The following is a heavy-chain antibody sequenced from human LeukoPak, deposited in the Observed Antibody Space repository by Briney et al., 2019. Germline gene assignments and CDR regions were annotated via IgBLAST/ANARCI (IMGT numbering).Heavy chain of an antibody. J-gene: IGHJ4*02. V-gene: IGHV1-8*01. CDR2: MSPNSGNT. CDR3: ARVFARYCSGGSCYSRALHY. Sequence: WASVKVSCKASGYTFTSYDINWVRQATGQGLEWMGWMSPNSGNTGYAQKFQGRVTMTRNTSISTAYMELSSLRSEDTAVYYCARVFARYCSGGSCYSRALHYWGQGTLVTVSS. D-gene: IGHD2-15*01. CDR1: GYTFTSYD.